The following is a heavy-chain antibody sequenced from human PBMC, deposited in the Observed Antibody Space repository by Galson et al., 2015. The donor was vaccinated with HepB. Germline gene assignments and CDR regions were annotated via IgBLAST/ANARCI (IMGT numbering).Heavy chain of an antibody. Sequence: SLRLSCAASGFTFSNAWMNWVRQAPGKGLEWVGRIKSKTDGGTTDYAAPVKGRSTISRDDSKNTLYLQMNSLKTEDTAVYYCTTDRVWLRLRVDYWGQGTLVTVSS. D-gene: IGHD5-12*01. J-gene: IGHJ4*02. CDR2: IKSKTDGGTT. CDR1: GFTFSNAW. V-gene: IGHV3-15*07. CDR3: TTDRVWLRLRVDY.